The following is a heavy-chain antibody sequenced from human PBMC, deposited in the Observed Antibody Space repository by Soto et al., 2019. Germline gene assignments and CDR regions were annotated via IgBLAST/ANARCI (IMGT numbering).Heavy chain of an antibody. CDR3: ARESGGATATLDYYYFYMDV. V-gene: IGHV1-2*04. Sequence: ASVKVSCKTSGDTFNDYYIHWVRQAPGQGLERMGWINPNGGFTNYAQKFQGWVTMTRDTSIRTVYMELSSLRSDDTAVYYCARESGGATATLDYYYFYMDVWGKGTTVTVSS. D-gene: IGHD5-12*01. CDR1: GDTFNDYY. CDR2: INPNGGFT. J-gene: IGHJ6*03.